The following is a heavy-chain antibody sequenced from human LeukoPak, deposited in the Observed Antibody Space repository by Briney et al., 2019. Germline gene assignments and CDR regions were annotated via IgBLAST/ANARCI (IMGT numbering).Heavy chain of an antibody. J-gene: IGHJ4*02. CDR1: GIILHNHA. CDR2: IDWDSSRT. V-gene: IGHV3-43D*04. Sequence: GGSLRLSCAASGIILHNHAMHWVRQAPGKGPEWVSLIDWDSSRTFYTESVKGRFTISRDYSKNSLFLQMNSLRAEDTALYYCARGELPTGWLTDFWGQGTLVTVST. CDR3: ARGELPTGWLTDF. D-gene: IGHD6-19*01.